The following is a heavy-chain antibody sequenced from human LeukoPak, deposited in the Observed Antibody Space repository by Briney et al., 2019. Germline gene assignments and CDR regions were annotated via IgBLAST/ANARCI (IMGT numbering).Heavy chain of an antibody. J-gene: IGHJ4*02. CDR2: IGASGDNT. Sequence: PGESLRLSCAASEFTFTAYAMSWVRQAPGKGLEWVSTIGASGDNTNYADSVKGRFTISRDNSKNTLDLQMNSLRAEDTALYYCARGEGYGDYPIDYWGQGNLVTASS. V-gene: IGHV3-23*01. CDR1: EFTFTAYA. CDR3: ARGEGYGDYPIDY. D-gene: IGHD4-17*01.